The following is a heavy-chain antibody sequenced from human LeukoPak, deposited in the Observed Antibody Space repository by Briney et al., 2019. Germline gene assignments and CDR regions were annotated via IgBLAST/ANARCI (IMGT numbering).Heavy chain of an antibody. Sequence: GGSLRLSCAASGFTFDDYAMHWDRQAPGKGLEWVSGISWNSGSIGYADSVKGRFTISRDNAKNSLYLQMNSLRAEDTALYYCAKGAALDYWGQGTLVTVSS. V-gene: IGHV3-9*01. CDR1: GFTFDDYA. CDR2: ISWNSGSI. CDR3: AKGAALDY. D-gene: IGHD6-13*01. J-gene: IGHJ4*02.